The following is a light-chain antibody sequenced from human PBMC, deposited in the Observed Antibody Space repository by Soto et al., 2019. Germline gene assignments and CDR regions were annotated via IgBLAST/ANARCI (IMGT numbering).Light chain of an antibody. CDR1: QSASTT. J-gene: IGKJ1*01. Sequence: EILMTQSPATLSVSPGDRATLSCRASQSASTTVAWYHQKSGQAPRLLIYSASTRAIGVPARFSGSASGTDFTLTITSLQSEDFGVYYCQQYKDWPTTFGQGTKVEIK. CDR2: SAS. V-gene: IGKV3-15*01. CDR3: QQYKDWPTT.